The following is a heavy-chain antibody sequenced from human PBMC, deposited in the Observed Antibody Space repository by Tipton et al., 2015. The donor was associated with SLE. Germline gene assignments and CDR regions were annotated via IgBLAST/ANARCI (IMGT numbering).Heavy chain of an antibody. CDR1: GDTISDHY. CDR3: ARDRGGSVAGPDY. Sequence: TLSLTCTVSGDTISDHYWSWIRQPPGKGLEWIGYISYSGSTNYSPSLKSRVTMSVDTSKNQFSLKLSSVTAADTAVYYCARDRGGSVAGPDYWGQGTLVTVSS. CDR2: ISYSGST. J-gene: IGHJ4*02. V-gene: IGHV4-59*11. D-gene: IGHD6-19*01.